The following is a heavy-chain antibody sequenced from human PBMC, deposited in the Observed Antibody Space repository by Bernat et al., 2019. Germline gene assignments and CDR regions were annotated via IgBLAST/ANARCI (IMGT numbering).Heavy chain of an antibody. Sequence: HVTLKESGPALAKPTETRTLTCTVSGFSLNNARMGVSWIRQPPGKALEWVAHIFWNDEKSFSTSLKGRLTISKDTSKNQVVLTLTNIDPMDTTTYYCARSKWNDSLTQYSWFDPWGQGTLVTVSS. CDR3: ARSKWNDSLTQYSWFDP. D-gene: IGHD1-20*01. J-gene: IGHJ5*02. CDR1: GFSLNNARMG. V-gene: IGHV2-26*01. CDR2: IFWNDEK.